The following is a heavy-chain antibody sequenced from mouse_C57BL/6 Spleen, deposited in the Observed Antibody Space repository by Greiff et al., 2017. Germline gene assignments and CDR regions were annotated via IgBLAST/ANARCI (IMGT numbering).Heavy chain of an antibody. J-gene: IGHJ4*01. CDR1: GYTFTSYW. Sequence: VQLQQPGAELVRPGSSVKLSCKASGYTFTSYWMDWVKQRPGQGLEWIGNIYPSDSETHYNQKFKDKATLTVDKSSSTAYMQLSSLTSEDSAVYYCAREGPGYYDYAYAMDYWGQGTSVTVSS. CDR2: IYPSDSET. D-gene: IGHD2-4*01. CDR3: AREGPGYYDYAYAMDY. V-gene: IGHV1-61*01.